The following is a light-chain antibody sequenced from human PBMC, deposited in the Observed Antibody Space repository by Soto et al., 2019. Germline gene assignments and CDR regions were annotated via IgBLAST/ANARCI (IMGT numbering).Light chain of an antibody. CDR1: NNDVGGYNY. V-gene: IGLV2-11*01. CDR2: DVS. J-gene: IGLJ2*01. Sequence: QSALTQPRSVSGSPGQSVTISCTGTNNDVGGYNYVSWYQQHPGKAPKVMIYDVSKRPSGVPDRFSGSKSGNTASLTISGLQAEDEADYYCCSYAGSSLFGGGTKLTVL. CDR3: CSYAGSSL.